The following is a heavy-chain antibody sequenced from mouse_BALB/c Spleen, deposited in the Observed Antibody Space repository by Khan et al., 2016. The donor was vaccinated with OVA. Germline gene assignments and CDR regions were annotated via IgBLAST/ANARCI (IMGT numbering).Heavy chain of an antibody. CDR1: GYSITSDYA. Sequence: EVQLQESGPGLVKPSQSLSLTCTVTGYSITSDYAWNWIRQFPGNKLEWMGYISYSGSTSYNPSLKSRISITRDTSKNQFFLQLNSVTTEDTATYYCARGGRGYAMDYWGQGTLVTVSA. V-gene: IGHV3-2*02. CDR2: ISYSGST. CDR3: ARGGRGYAMDY. J-gene: IGHJ4*01. D-gene: IGHD1-1*02.